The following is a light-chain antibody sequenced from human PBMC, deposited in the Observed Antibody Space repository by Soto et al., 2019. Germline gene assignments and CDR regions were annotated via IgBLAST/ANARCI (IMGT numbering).Light chain of an antibody. Sequence: EIVLTQSPATLSLSPGERATLPCRASQSVSSYLAWYQQKPGQAPRLLIYDASNRATGIPARFSGSGSGTDFTLTISSLEPEDFAVYYCQQRSNWQSITFGQGTRLEIK. V-gene: IGKV3-11*01. J-gene: IGKJ5*01. CDR2: DAS. CDR1: QSVSSY. CDR3: QQRSNWQSIT.